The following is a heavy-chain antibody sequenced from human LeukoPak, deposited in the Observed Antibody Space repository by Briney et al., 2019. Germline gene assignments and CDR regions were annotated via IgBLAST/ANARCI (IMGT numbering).Heavy chain of an antibody. V-gene: IGHV3-23*01. CDR1: DYSISSGYY. J-gene: IGHJ5*02. Sequence: ETLSLTCTVSDYSISSGYYWGWIRQPPGKGLESVSLISATGSTTYYAEPVRGRFTISRDNSKNTLYLQMNTLRVEDTAVYYCAKDYEPLLGVQRWGDWFDPWGQGTLVTVAS. D-gene: IGHD3-10*01. CDR2: ISATGSTT. CDR3: AKDYEPLLGVQRWGDWFDP.